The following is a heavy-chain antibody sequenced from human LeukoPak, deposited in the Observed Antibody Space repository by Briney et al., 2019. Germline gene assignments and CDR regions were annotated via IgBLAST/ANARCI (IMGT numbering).Heavy chain of an antibody. CDR3: AREPLPGGWFDP. CDR1: GGSISSGGYS. J-gene: IGHJ5*02. V-gene: IGHV4-30-2*01. Sequence: SETLSLTCAVSGGSISSGGYSWSWIRQPPGTGLEWIGYIYHSGSTYYNPSLKSRVTISVDRSKNQFSLKLSSVTAADTAVYYCAREPLPGGWFDPWGQGTLVTVSS. D-gene: IGHD2-2*01. CDR2: IYHSGST.